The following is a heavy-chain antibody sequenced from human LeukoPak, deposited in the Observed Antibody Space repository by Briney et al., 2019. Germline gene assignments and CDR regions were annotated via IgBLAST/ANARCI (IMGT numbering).Heavy chain of an antibody. V-gene: IGHV4-59*01. D-gene: IGHD6-13*01. CDR2: IYYSGST. J-gene: IGHJ4*02. CDR1: GGSISSYY. Sequence: SETLSLTCTVSGGSISSYYWSWIRQPPGEGLEWVGYIYYSGSTNYNPSLKSRVTISVDTSKNQFSLKLSSVTAADTAVYYCAAREDGAAAVDYWGQGTLVTVSS. CDR3: AAREDGAAAVDY.